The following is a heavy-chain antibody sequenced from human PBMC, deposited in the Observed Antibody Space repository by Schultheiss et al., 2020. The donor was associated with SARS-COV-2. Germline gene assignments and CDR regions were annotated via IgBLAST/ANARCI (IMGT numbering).Heavy chain of an antibody. CDR1: GFTFSSYA. J-gene: IGHJ5*02. CDR3: ARDLGDQGSGWNNWFDP. CDR2: IKQDGSEK. Sequence: GGSLRLSCAASGFTFSSYAMHWVRQAPGKGLEWVANIKQDGSEKYYVDSVKGRFTISRDNAKNSLYLQMNSLRAEDTAVYYCARDLGDQGSGWNNWFDPWGQGTLVTGS. D-gene: IGHD6-19*01. V-gene: IGHV3-7*01.